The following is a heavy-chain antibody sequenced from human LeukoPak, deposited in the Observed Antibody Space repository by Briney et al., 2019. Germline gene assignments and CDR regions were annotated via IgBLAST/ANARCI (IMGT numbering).Heavy chain of an antibody. CDR3: ARLNPKYCSGGSCPDY. J-gene: IGHJ4*02. Sequence: ASVKVSCKASGYTFTGYYMHWVRQAPGQGLEWMGRINPNSGGTNYGQKFQGRVTMTRDTSISTAYMELSRLRSDDTAVYYCARLNPKYCSGGSCPDYWGQGTLVTVSS. CDR2: INPNSGGT. D-gene: IGHD2-15*01. CDR1: GYTFTGYY. V-gene: IGHV1-2*06.